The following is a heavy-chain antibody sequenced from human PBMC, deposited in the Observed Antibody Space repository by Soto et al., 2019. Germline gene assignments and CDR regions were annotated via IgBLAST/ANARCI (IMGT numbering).Heavy chain of an antibody. CDR2: IYYSGST. D-gene: IGHD4-17*01. J-gene: IGHJ4*02. CDR3: ARVNDYGDYGRVD. CDR1: GGSISSSSYY. V-gene: IGHV4-39*01. Sequence: PSETLSLTCTVSGGSISSSSYYWGWIRQPPGKGLEWIGSIYYSGSTYYNPSLKSRVTISVDTSKNQFSLKLSSLTAADTAVYYCARVNDYGDYGRVDWGQGTLVTVSS.